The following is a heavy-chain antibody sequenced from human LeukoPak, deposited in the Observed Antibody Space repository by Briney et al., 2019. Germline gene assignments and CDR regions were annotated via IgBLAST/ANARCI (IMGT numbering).Heavy chain of an antibody. CDR3: ARGIMTPYYMDV. J-gene: IGHJ6*03. V-gene: IGHV3-21*01. CDR2: VSSSSSYI. Sequence: KSGGSLRLSCAASGFTFSSYSMNWVRQAPGKGLEWVSFVSSSSSYIYYADSVKGRFTISRDNARNSLYLQMNSLRAEDTAVYYCARGIMTPYYMDVWGKGTTVTISS. D-gene: IGHD3-16*01. CDR1: GFTFSSYS.